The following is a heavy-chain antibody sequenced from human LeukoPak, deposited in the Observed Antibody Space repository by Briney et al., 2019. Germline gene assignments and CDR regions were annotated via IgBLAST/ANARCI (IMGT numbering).Heavy chain of an antibody. CDR3: AKVGSVATILYGMDV. V-gene: IGHV3-9*01. Sequence: GGSLRLSCAASGFTFSDYGMHWVRQAPGKGLEWVSGISWNSGSIGYADSVKGRFTISRDNAKNSLYLQMNSLRAEDTALYYCAKVGSVATILYGMDVWGQGTTVTVSS. CDR2: ISWNSGSI. CDR1: GFTFSDYG. J-gene: IGHJ6*02. D-gene: IGHD5-12*01.